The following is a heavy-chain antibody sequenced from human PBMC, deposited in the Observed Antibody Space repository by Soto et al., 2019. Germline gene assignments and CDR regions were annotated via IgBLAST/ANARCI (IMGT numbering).Heavy chain of an antibody. CDR2: IIPIFGTA. V-gene: IGHV1-69*13. Sequence: ASVKVSCKASGGTFSSYAISWVRQAPGQGLEWKGGIIPIFGTANYAQKFQGRVTITADESTSTAYMELSSLRSEDTAVYYCAREGSGSYYYYYGMDVWGQGTTVTVSS. CDR1: GGTFSSYA. CDR3: AREGSGSYYYYYGMDV. J-gene: IGHJ6*02. D-gene: IGHD1-26*01.